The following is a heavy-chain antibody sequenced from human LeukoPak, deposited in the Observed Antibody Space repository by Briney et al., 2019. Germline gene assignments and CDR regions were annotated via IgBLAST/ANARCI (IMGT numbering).Heavy chain of an antibody. D-gene: IGHD6-19*01. CDR1: GFTFSSYA. Sequence: GSLRLSCAASGFTFSSYAMSWVRQAPGKGLEWVSSIDASGGSTYYADSVKGRFTISRDNSKNTFYLQMNSLRADDTAVYYCAKGSGSGWYGWFAPWGQGTLVTVSS. J-gene: IGHJ5*02. CDR2: IDASGGST. V-gene: IGHV3-23*01. CDR3: AKGSGSGWYGWFAP.